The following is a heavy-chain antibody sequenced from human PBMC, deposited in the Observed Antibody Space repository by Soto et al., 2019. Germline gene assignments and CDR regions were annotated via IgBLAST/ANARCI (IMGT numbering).Heavy chain of an antibody. D-gene: IGHD6-13*01. CDR3: ARGNIAASGTKFDP. Sequence: PSETLSLTCTVSGDSVTSRSYYWTWVRQPPGKGLEWIGYIYYSGNINYNPSLKSRFTISVDTSTNQFSLKLTSVTAADTAIYYCARGNIAASGTKFDPWGQGILVTVS. J-gene: IGHJ5*02. CDR2: IYYSGNI. V-gene: IGHV4-61*01. CDR1: GDSVTSRSYY.